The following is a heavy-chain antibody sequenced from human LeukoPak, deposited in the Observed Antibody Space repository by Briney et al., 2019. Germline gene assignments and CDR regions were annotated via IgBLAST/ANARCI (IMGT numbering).Heavy chain of an antibody. CDR2: ISYDGSNK. V-gene: IGHV3-30-3*01. CDR3: ASAEGLTATSEYFQH. J-gene: IGHJ1*01. CDR1: GFTFSSYA. Sequence: GGSLRLSCAASGFTFSSYAMHGVRQAPGQGLEWVAIISYDGSNKYYADSVKGRFTTSRDNSKNTLFLQMINLRAEDTALYYCASAEGLTATSEYFQHWGQGTLVTVSS. D-gene: IGHD2-15*01.